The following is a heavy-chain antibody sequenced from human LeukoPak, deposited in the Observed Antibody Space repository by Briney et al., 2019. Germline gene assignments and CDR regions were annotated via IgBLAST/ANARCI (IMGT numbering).Heavy chain of an antibody. Sequence: PSETLSLTCTVSGGAISNDNFYWGWVRQPPGKGLEWVASINYSGTTYYNPSLRSRLSISVDTSRTQFFLTLNSVTAADTAVYYCARLFDSWGRGIPVTVSS. CDR2: INYSGTT. CDR3: ARLFDS. CDR1: GGAISNDNFY. J-gene: IGHJ4*02. V-gene: IGHV4-39*01.